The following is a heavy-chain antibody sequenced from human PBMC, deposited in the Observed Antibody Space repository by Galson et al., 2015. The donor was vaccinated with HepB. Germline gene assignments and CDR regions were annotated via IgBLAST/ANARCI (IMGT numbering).Heavy chain of an antibody. D-gene: IGHD3/OR15-3a*01. Sequence: QSGAEVKKPGESLTISCQVSGYNFISYWISWVRQVPGKGLEWMGRIDPSDSYTNYSPSFQGHVTISADKSISTAYLQWSSLKASDTAMYYCARHMILDATIGYWGQGTLVTVSS. CDR3: ARHMILDATIGY. CDR1: GYNFISYW. J-gene: IGHJ4*02. V-gene: IGHV5-10-1*01. CDR2: IDPSDSYT.